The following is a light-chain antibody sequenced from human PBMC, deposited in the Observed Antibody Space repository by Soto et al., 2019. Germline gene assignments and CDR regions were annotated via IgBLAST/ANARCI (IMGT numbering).Light chain of an antibody. CDR1: SSNIGSNN. Sequence: QSVLTQPLSASASPGQRVTISCSGGSSNIGSNNVAWYQRLPETAPPRLIFSAGQRPSGVPGRFSGSKSGTSASLAISGLQSEDEGDYYCSAWDDSLNGYVFGPGTKLTVL. V-gene: IGLV1-44*01. CDR2: SAG. J-gene: IGLJ1*01. CDR3: SAWDDSLNGYV.